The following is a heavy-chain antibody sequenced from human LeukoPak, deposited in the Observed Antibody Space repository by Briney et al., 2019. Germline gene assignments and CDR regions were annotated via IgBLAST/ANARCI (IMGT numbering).Heavy chain of an antibody. Sequence: PGGSLRLSCAASGFTFSSYGMHWVRQAPGKGLEWVAVISYDGSNKYYADSVKGRFTISRDNSKNTLYLQMNSLRAEDTAVYYCATDDGGVIVIWGQGTLVTVSS. J-gene: IGHJ4*02. CDR1: GFTFSSYG. D-gene: IGHD3-16*02. CDR2: ISYDGSNK. CDR3: ATDDGGVIVI. V-gene: IGHV3-30*03.